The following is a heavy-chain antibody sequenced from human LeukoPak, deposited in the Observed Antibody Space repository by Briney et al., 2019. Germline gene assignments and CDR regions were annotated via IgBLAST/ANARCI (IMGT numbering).Heavy chain of an antibody. CDR2: INPNTGGT. CDR1: GYTFTGYY. CDR3: AIPPCSDGYCYFDF. V-gene: IGHV1-2*02. Sequence: ASVKVSCKASGYTFTGYYMHWVRQAPGQGLEWMGWINPNTGGTKYAQRFQGRVTMTRDTSISTTHMELSGLTSDDTAVYYCAIPPCSDGYCYFDFWGQGTLVTVSS. J-gene: IGHJ4*02. D-gene: IGHD2-15*01.